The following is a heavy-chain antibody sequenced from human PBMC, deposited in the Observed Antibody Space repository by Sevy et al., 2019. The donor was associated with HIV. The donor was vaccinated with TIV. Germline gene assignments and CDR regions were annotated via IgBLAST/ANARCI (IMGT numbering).Heavy chain of an antibody. CDR1: GYTFTRYD. D-gene: IGHD6-19*01. CDR2: MNPNSGNT. CDR3: ARGGIIAVADPAEFDY. V-gene: IGHV1-8*01. J-gene: IGHJ4*02. Sequence: ASVKVSCKAAGYTFTRYDINWVRQATGQGLEWMGWMNPNSGNTGYAQKFQGRVTMTRNTSISTAYMELSSLRSEDTAVYYCARGGIIAVADPAEFDYWGQGTLVIVSS.